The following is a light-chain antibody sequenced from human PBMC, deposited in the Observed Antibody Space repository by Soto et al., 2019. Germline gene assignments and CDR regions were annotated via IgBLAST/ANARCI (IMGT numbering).Light chain of an antibody. CDR3: QQYYTTPWT. J-gene: IGKJ1*01. V-gene: IGKV4-1*01. CDR2: WAS. Sequence: DIVMTQSPDSLAVSLGERATINCKSSQSVLYSSNSKNYLGWYQLKPGQPPKLLIYWASTRESGVPDRFSGSASGTDFTLPISSLQAEDVAVYYCQQYYTTPWTFGQGTKVEIK. CDR1: QSVLYSSNSKNY.